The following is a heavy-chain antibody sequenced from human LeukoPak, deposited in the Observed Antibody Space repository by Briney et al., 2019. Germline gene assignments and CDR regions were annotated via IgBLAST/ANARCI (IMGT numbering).Heavy chain of an antibody. D-gene: IGHD6-6*01. CDR2: IYNTGST. Sequence: SETLSLTCSVSGGSIRSYYWGWIRLPPGKGLEWIGYIYNTGSTNYNPSLKTRVTISVDTSKNQFSLKLTSVTAADTAVYYCARLTKYSDTWYADYWGQGTLVTVSS. V-gene: IGHV4-59*08. J-gene: IGHJ4*02. CDR1: GGSIRSYY. CDR3: ARLTKYSDTWYADY.